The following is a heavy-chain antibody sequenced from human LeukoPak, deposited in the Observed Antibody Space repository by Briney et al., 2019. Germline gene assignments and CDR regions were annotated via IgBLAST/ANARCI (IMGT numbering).Heavy chain of an antibody. V-gene: IGHV1-69*04. CDR1: GGTFSSYA. Sequence: SVKVSCKASGGTFSSYAISWVRQAPGQGLEWMGRIIPILGIANYAQKFQGRVTMTRNTSISTAYMELSSLRSEDTAVYYCARGFQTRTGTTEVDDYWGQGTLVTVSS. D-gene: IGHD1-1*01. J-gene: IGHJ4*02. CDR2: IIPILGIA. CDR3: ARGFQTRTGTTEVDDY.